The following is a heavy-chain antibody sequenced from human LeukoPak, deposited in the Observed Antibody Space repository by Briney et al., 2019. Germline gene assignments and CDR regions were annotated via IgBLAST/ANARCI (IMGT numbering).Heavy chain of an antibody. J-gene: IGHJ5*02. D-gene: IGHD6-13*01. V-gene: IGHV4-39*07. CDR2: IYYSGST. CDR3: ARGYSSSWYFNWFDP. Sequence: KTSETLSLTCTVSGGSIRSSTDYWGWIRQPPGKELEWIGRIYYSGSTYYNPSLKSRVTISVETSKNQFSLKLTSVTAADTAVYYCARGYSSSWYFNWFDPWGQGTLVTVSS. CDR1: GGSIRSSTDY.